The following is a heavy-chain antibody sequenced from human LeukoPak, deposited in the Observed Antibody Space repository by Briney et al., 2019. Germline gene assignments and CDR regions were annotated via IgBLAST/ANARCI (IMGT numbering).Heavy chain of an antibody. CDR1: GYTFTGYG. CDR3: ARDRWGVNYYQYMDV. J-gene: IGHJ6*03. D-gene: IGHD3-10*01. V-gene: IGHV1-18*01. Sequence: ASVKVSCKASGYTFTGYGISWVRQAPGQGLEWMGWISGSNGNTNYAQKLQGRVTMTTDTATSTAYMELSSLRADDTAVYYCARDRWGVNYYQYMDVWGKGTTVTVSS. CDR2: ISGSNGNT.